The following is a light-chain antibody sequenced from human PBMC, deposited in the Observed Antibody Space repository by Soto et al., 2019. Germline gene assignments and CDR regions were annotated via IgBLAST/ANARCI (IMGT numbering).Light chain of an antibody. CDR1: QSVSKY. J-gene: IGKJ4*01. Sequence: EVVLTQSPATLSLSPGERATLSCRASQSVSKYLAWYQQKPGQAPRLLIYDASNRATGVPARFSGSGSGTDFTLTISSLEPEDFAIYYCQQRGYFLPFGGGTRVEIK. CDR3: QQRGYFLP. CDR2: DAS. V-gene: IGKV3-11*01.